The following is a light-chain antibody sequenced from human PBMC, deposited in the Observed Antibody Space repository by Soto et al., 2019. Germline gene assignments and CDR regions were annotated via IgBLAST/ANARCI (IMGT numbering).Light chain of an antibody. Sequence: EIVLTQSPATLSLSPGERATLSCRASQSVSSYLAWYQQKPGQAPRLLIYDASNRATGIPARFSGSGSGTDFTLTISSLQSEDFAVYYCQQFHNWPYTFGQGTKLEIK. J-gene: IGKJ2*01. CDR1: QSVSSY. CDR3: QQFHNWPYT. CDR2: DAS. V-gene: IGKV3-11*01.